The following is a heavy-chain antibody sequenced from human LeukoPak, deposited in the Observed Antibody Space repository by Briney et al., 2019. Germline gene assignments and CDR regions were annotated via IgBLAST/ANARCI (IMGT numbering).Heavy chain of an antibody. V-gene: IGHV3-33*01. J-gene: IGHJ4*02. Sequence: GGSLRLSCAASGFTFSSYGMPWVRQAPGKGLEWVAVIWYDGSNKYYADSVKGRFTISRDNSKNTLYLQMNSLRAEDTAVYFCARGPLHCSSTSCRGDYFDYWGQGTLVTVSS. D-gene: IGHD2-2*01. CDR1: GFTFSSYG. CDR3: ARGPLHCSSTSCRGDYFDY. CDR2: IWYDGSNK.